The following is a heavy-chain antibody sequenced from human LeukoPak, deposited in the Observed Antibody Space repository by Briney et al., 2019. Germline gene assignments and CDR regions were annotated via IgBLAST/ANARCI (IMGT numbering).Heavy chain of an antibody. CDR1: GGSISRNSDY. CDR3: ARLVNKLLFDY. Sequence: PSETLSLNCTVSGGSISRNSDYWGWIRQPPGKGLEWIGLIYYGGNTNYNPSLKSRVTISVDTSKNQFSLKLSSVTAADTAVYYCARLVNKLLFDYWGPGTLVTVSS. D-gene: IGHD2-21*02. J-gene: IGHJ4*02. V-gene: IGHV4-39*07. CDR2: IYYGGNT.